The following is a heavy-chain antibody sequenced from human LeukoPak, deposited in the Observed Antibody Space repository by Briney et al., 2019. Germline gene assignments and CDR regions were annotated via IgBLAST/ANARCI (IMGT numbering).Heavy chain of an antibody. CDR2: IYHSGST. D-gene: IGHD6-19*01. CDR3: ARVTRGSGWGGAFDI. Sequence: KPSETLSLTCAVYGGSFSGYYWSWIRPPPGKGLEWIGEIYHSGSTNYNPSLKSRVTISVDTSKNQFSLKLSSVTAADTAVYYCARVTRGSGWGGAFDIWGQGTMVTVSS. CDR1: GGSFSGYY. V-gene: IGHV4-34*01. J-gene: IGHJ3*02.